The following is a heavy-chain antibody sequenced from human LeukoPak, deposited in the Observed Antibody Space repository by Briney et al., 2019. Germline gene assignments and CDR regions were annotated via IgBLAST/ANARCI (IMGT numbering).Heavy chain of an antibody. D-gene: IGHD1-26*01. V-gene: IGHV4-34*01. J-gene: IGHJ4*02. Sequence: GSLRLSCAASGFTFNTYTMNWVRQPPGKGLEWIGEINHSGSTNYNPSLKSRVTISVDTSKNQFSLKLSSVTAADTAVYYCARGRDGIVGATDFDYWGQGTLVTVSS. CDR3: ARGRDGIVGATDFDY. CDR1: GFTFNTYT. CDR2: INHSGST.